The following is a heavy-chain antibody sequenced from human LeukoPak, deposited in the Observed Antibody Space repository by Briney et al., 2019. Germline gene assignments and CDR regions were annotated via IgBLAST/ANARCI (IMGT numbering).Heavy chain of an antibody. CDR1: GFTFSDHW. V-gene: IGHV3-7*01. CDR2: INEDGATK. CDR3: VRDRAGTQDCVEFDP. Sequence: GGSLRLSCAASGFTFSDHWMAWVRQAPGKGLEWVANINEDGATKNYVDSVKGRFTISRDDSKNTVYRQMNSLRVEDTAVYFCVRDRAGTQDCVEFDPWGQGTLVTVSS. J-gene: IGHJ5*02. D-gene: IGHD2-21*01.